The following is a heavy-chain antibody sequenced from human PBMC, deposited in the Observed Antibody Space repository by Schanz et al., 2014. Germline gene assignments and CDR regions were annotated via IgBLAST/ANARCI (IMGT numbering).Heavy chain of an antibody. CDR1: GFSFGNYG. J-gene: IGHJ4*02. CDR2: FDAHDGRA. Sequence: EVQLVESGGGLVQPGGSLRLSCEASGFSFGNYGMSWVRQAPEKGLEWVSGFDAHDGRACYADSAKGRFTISRDKSKTTLYLQMNSLRAEDTDIYYCARDRSWYYDSSGYFDYWGQGTLVTVSS. CDR3: ARDRSWYYDSSGYFDY. V-gene: IGHV3-23*04. D-gene: IGHD3-22*01.